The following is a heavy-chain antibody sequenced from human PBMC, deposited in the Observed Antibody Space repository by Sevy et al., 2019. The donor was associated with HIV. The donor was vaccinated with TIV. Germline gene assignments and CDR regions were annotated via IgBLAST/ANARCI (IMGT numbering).Heavy chain of an antibody. V-gene: IGHV3-48*02. Sequence: GGSLRLSCAASGFTFSSYSMNWVRQAPGRGLEWISYISSTSSTIYYADSVKGRFTISRDNAKNSLYLQLNSLRDEDTAVYYCAREQWQLNAVYASDLWGQGTMVTVSS. CDR1: GFTFSSYS. J-gene: IGHJ3*01. CDR2: ISSTSSTI. CDR3: AREQWQLNAVYASDL. D-gene: IGHD6-19*01.